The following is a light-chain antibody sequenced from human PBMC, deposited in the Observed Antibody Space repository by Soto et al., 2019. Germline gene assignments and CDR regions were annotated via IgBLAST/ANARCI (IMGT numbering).Light chain of an antibody. CDR2: GAS. CDR3: QQYGSSPSGR. J-gene: IGKJ1*01. Sequence: EFVLTQSPGTLSLSPGERATLSCRASQSFGSTSLAWYQQKPGQSPRLLIYGASSRATGIPDRFSDSGSGTDFTLTISRLEPEEFAVYYCQQYGSSPSGRFGQGTKVEI. V-gene: IGKV3-20*01. CDR1: QSFGSTS.